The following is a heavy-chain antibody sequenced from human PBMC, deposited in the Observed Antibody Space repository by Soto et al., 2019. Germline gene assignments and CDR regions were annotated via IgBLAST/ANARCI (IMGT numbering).Heavy chain of an antibody. CDR2: IRSKAYGGTT. Sequence: GGSLRLSCTASGFTFVDYAMSWFRQAPGKGLEWVGFIRSKAYGGTTEYAASVKGRFTISRDDSKSIAYLQMNSLKTEDTAVYYCTSGYSSSWYPDWFDPWGQGTLVTVS. V-gene: IGHV3-49*03. J-gene: IGHJ5*02. CDR3: TSGYSSSWYPDWFDP. D-gene: IGHD6-13*01. CDR1: GFTFVDYA.